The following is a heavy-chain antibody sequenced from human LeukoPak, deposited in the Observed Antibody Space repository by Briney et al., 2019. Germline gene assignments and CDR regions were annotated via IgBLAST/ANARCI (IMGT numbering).Heavy chain of an antibody. V-gene: IGHV4-59*08. J-gene: IGHJ3*02. Sequence: PSETLSLTCTVSGGSISSYYWSWIRQPPGKGLKWIGYIYYSGSTNYSPSLKSRVTISVDTSKNQFSLKLSSVTAADTAVYYCASQGGAFDIWGQGTMVTVSS. CDR2: IYYSGST. D-gene: IGHD3-16*01. CDR3: ASQGGAFDI. CDR1: GGSISSYY.